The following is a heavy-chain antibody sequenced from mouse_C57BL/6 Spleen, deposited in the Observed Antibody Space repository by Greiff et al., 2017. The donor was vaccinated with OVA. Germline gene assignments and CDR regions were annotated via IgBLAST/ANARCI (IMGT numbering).Heavy chain of an antibody. CDR2: IYPGDGDT. V-gene: IGHV1-80*01. Sequence: VQRVESGAELVKPGASVKISCKASGYAFSSYWMNWVKQRPGKGLEWIGQIYPGDGDTNYNGKFKGKATLTADKSSSTAYMQLSSLTSEDSAVYFCARSSGYYVDYWGQGTTLTVSS. J-gene: IGHJ2*01. CDR3: ARSSGYYVDY. CDR1: GYAFSSYW.